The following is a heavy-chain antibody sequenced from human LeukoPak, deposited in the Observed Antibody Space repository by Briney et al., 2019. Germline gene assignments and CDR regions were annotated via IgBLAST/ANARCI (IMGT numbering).Heavy chain of an antibody. CDR1: GFTFSDSW. J-gene: IGHJ4*02. V-gene: IGHV3-7*01. Sequence: PGGSLRLSCAASGFTFSDSWMSWVRQAPGKGLEWVANINLDGTEEHYVDSSLKGRFTISRDNAKNSLFLQMTSLRVEDTAVYYCASGRHDFLHWGQGTLVTVSS. CDR2: INLDGTEE. CDR3: ASGRHDFLH. D-gene: IGHD3/OR15-3a*01.